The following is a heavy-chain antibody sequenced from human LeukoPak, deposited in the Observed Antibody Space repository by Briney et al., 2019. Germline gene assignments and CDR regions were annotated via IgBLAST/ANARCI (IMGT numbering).Heavy chain of an antibody. J-gene: IGHJ5*02. CDR1: GFTFSSYS. V-gene: IGHV3-21*01. CDR2: ISSSSSYI. D-gene: IGHD6-19*01. Sequence: SGGSLRLSCAASGFTFSSYSMNWVRQAPGKGLEWVSSISSSSSYIYYADSVKGRFTISRGNAKNSLYLQMNSLRAEDTAVYYCAREIAVAGTPNWFDPWGQGTLVTVSS. CDR3: AREIAVAGTPNWFDP.